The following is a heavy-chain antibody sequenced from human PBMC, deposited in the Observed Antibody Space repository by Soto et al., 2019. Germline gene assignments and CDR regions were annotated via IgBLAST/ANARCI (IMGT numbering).Heavy chain of an antibody. CDR1: GFTFSSYA. CDR3: AKVPLLWFGAKAAFDI. V-gene: IGHV3-23*01. J-gene: IGHJ3*02. CDR2: ISGSGGST. D-gene: IGHD3-10*01. Sequence: PGGSLRLSCAASGFTFSSYAMSWVRQAPGKGLEWVSAISGSGGSTYYADSVKGRFTISRDNSKNTLYLQMNSLRAEDTAVYYCAKVPLLWFGAKAAFDIWGQGTMVTVSS.